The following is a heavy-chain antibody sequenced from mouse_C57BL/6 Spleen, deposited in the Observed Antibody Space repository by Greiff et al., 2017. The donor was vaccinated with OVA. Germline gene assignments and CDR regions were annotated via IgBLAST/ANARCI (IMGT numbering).Heavy chain of an antibody. V-gene: IGHV1-80*01. Sequence: VQLQQSGAELVKPGASVKISCKASGYAFSRYWMNWVKQRPGTGLEWIGQIYPGDGDTNYNGKFKGKATLTADKSSSTAYMQLSSLTSEDSAVYFCAREGADDYDGAYWGQGTLVTVSA. CDR1: GYAFSRYW. CDR2: IYPGDGDT. CDR3: AREGADDYDGAY. D-gene: IGHD2-4*01. J-gene: IGHJ3*01.